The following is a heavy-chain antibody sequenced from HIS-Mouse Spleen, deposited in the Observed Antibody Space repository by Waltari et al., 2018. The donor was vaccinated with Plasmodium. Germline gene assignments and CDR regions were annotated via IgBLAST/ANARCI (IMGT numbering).Heavy chain of an antibody. Sequence: VQLVETGGGLIQPGGSLRLSCAASGFTVSSTYMSWGSQAPGKGLEWVSVMYSGGSTYYADSVKGRFTISRDNSKNTLYLQMNSLRAEDTAVYYCARAHWGPDDYWGQGTLVTVSS. CDR1: GFTVSSTY. V-gene: IGHV3-53*02. J-gene: IGHJ4*02. CDR2: MYSGGST. CDR3: ARAHWGPDDY. D-gene: IGHD7-27*01.